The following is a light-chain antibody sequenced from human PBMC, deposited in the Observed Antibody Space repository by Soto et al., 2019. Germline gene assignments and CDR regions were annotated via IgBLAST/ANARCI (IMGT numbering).Light chain of an antibody. J-gene: IGLJ1*01. CDR2: DVS. Sequence: QSALTQPASVSGSPGHSITISCTGTTSDVGGYNSVSWYQQHPGKAPELMIYDVSNRPSGISYRFSGSKSGNTASLTISGLQAEDEADYYCSSRTSTSTRVFGTGTKVTVL. V-gene: IGLV2-14*01. CDR1: TSDVGGYNS. CDR3: SSRTSTSTRV.